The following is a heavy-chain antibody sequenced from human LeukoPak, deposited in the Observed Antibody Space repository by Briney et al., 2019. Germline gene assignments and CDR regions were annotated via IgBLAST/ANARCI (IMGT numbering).Heavy chain of an antibody. CDR2: IYYSGST. Sequence: PSETLSLTCTVSGGSVSSYYWSWIRQPPGKGLKWIGYIYYSGSTNYNPSLKSRVTISVDTSKNQFSLKLSSVTAADTAVYYCARAGDSSSWYPLDYWGQGTLVTVSS. D-gene: IGHD6-13*01. CDR1: GGSVSSYY. CDR3: ARAGDSSSWYPLDY. V-gene: IGHV4-59*08. J-gene: IGHJ4*02.